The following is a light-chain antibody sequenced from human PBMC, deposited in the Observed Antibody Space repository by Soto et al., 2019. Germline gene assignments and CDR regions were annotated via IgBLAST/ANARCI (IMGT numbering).Light chain of an antibody. V-gene: IGLV4-69*01. CDR2: VNSDGSH. J-gene: IGLJ3*02. CDR1: SGHSSYA. Sequence: QPVLTQSPSASASLGASVKLTCTLSSGHSSYAIAWHQQQAEKGPRYLMKVNSDGSHSKGDGIPDRFSGSSSGAERYLTISSLQSDGEADYYCQTWVTGIRVFGGGTKLTVL. CDR3: QTWVTGIRV.